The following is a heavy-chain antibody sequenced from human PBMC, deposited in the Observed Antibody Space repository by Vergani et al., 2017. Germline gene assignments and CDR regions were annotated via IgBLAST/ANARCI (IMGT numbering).Heavy chain of an antibody. CDR1: GITFWKFG. Sequence: EVDLVESGGGLAQPGGSLRLSCEASGITFWKFGMHWVRHGPGKGLEWVSGISWNSGAVDYADSVRGRFTISRDNAKNSLFLERNSLRFEDTAVYFCTKGSVYYHDSAGHGYDPYTGFDLWGQGTVVTVSS. D-gene: IGHD5-12*01. V-gene: IGHV3-9*01. CDR3: TKGSVYYHDSAGHGYDPYTGFDL. J-gene: IGHJ3*01. CDR2: ISWNSGAV.